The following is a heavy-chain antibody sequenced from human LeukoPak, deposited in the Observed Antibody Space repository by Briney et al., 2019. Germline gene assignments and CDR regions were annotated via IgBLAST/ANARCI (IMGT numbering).Heavy chain of an antibody. J-gene: IGHJ4*02. V-gene: IGHV3-48*04. CDR3: VSIAAAGTRN. D-gene: IGHD6-13*01. CDR2: ISSSSRTR. Sequence: GGSLRLSCAASGFNFSTYNVNWVRQAPGKGLDWVSYISSSSRTRYYADSVKGRFTISRDNAKDSLYLQMNSLRAEDTAVYYCVSIAAAGTRNWGQGTLVTVSS. CDR1: GFNFSTYN.